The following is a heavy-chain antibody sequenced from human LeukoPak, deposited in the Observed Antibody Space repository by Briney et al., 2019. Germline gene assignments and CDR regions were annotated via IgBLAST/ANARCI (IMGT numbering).Heavy chain of an antibody. D-gene: IGHD3-22*01. Sequence: GGSLRLSCAASGFTFSSYEMNWVRQAPGKGLEWVSYISSSGSTIYYADSVKGRFTISRDNAKNSLYLQMNSLRAEDTAVYYCARVSGRYYYDHSYYFDYWGQGTLVTVSS. CDR1: GFTFSSYE. CDR3: ARVSGRYYYDHSYYFDY. CDR2: ISSSGSTI. V-gene: IGHV3-48*03. J-gene: IGHJ4*02.